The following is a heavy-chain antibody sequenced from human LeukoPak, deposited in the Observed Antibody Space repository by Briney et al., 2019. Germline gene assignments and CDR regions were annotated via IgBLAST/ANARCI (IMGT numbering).Heavy chain of an antibody. V-gene: IGHV3-74*01. Sequence: GGSLRLSCAASGFTFSSYWMHWVRQAPGKGLVWVSRINSDGSTTNYANSVKGRFTISRDNAKNTLYLQMNSLRAEDTAMYYCARRSSGSPPFYFDYWGQGTLVTVSS. J-gene: IGHJ4*02. CDR3: ARRSSGSPPFYFDY. CDR2: INSDGSTT. D-gene: IGHD1-26*01. CDR1: GFTFSSYW.